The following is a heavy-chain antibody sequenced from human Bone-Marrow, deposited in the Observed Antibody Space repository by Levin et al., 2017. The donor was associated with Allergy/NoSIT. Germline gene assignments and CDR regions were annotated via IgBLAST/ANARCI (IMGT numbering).Heavy chain of an antibody. CDR2: INTNTGHP. J-gene: IGHJ4*02. Sequence: GESLKISCKASGYTFTHYAMHWVRQAPGRGLEWLGWINTNTGHPTYAQAFAGRLVLSVDTSVSTAFLQISSLTAADTGVYFCARDLGPGGLVWGQGTLVTASS. CDR3: ARDLGPGGLV. V-gene: IGHV7-4-1*02. CDR1: GYTFTHYA. D-gene: IGHD4-23*01.